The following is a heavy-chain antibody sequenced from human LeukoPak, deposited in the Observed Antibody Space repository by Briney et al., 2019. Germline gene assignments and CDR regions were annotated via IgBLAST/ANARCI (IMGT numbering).Heavy chain of an antibody. Sequence: GGSLRLSCAASGFTFGDYYMSWIRQAPGKGLEWVSYISSSGSTIYYADSVKGRFTISRDNAKNSLYLQMNSLRAEDTAVYYCARDEYYYDSSGYPGDAFDIWGQGTMVTVSS. V-gene: IGHV3-11*01. CDR3: ARDEYYYDSSGYPGDAFDI. CDR1: GFTFGDYY. J-gene: IGHJ3*02. D-gene: IGHD3-22*01. CDR2: ISSSGSTI.